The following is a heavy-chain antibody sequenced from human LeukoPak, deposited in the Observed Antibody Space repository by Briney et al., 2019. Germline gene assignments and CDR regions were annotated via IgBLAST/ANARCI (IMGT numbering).Heavy chain of an antibody. V-gene: IGHV3-23*01. CDR3: ARDVGLIMFDL. D-gene: IGHD1-26*01. J-gene: IGHJ4*02. Sequence: GGSLRLSCAASGFNRLCHELGPPGSREGARMGLNYADSVKGRFTISRDNSKSTLFLQMNRVRGDDTAKYFCARDVGLIMFDLWGQGTLVTVSS. CDR1: GFNRLC.